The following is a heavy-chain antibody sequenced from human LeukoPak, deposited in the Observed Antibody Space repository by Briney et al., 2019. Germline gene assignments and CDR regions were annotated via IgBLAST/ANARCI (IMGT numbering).Heavy chain of an antibody. V-gene: IGHV4-59*01. CDR3: ARVVLYYDILTGSNYYMDV. Sequence: SETLSLTCTVSGGSISSYYWSWIRQPPGKGLEWGGYIYYSGSTNYNPSLKSRVTISVDTSKNQFSLKLSSVTAADTAVYYCARVVLYYDILTGSNYYMDVWGKGTTVTISS. CDR2: IYYSGST. CDR1: GGSISSYY. J-gene: IGHJ6*03. D-gene: IGHD3-9*01.